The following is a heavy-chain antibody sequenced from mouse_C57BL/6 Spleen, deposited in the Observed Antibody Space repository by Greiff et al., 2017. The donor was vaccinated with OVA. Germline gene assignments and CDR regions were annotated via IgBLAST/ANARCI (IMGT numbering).Heavy chain of an antibody. Sequence: QVQLQQPGAELVRPGSSVKLSCKASGYTFTSYWMHWVKQRPIQGLEWIGNIDPSDSETHYNQKFKDKATLTVDKSSSTAYMQLSSLTSEDSAVYYCARRRDHYYAMDYWGQGTSVTVSS. CDR1: GYTFTSYW. CDR3: ARRRDHYYAMDY. J-gene: IGHJ4*01. CDR2: IDPSDSET. V-gene: IGHV1-52*01. D-gene: IGHD3-3*01.